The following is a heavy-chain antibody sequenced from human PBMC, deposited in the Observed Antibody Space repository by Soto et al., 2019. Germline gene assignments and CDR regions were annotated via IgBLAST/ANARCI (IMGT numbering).Heavy chain of an antibody. CDR2: IYYSVNT. CDR1: GGSINGGDYY. D-gene: IGHD2-21*02. V-gene: IGHV4-30-4*01. Sequence: QVQLQESGPGLVKPSQTLSLTCTVSGGSINGGDYYWSWIRQPPGKGLEWIGYIYYSVNTYYNPSLKSRFTIPRDTSKNHFSLKLTSVTAADTAVYYCARGPCGGDCHPPDFWGQGTLVTVSS. CDR3: ARGPCGGDCHPPDF. J-gene: IGHJ4*02.